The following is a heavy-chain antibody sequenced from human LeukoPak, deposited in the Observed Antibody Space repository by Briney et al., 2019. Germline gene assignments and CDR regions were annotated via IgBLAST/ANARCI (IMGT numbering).Heavy chain of an antibody. V-gene: IGHV4-59*02. CDR1: GGPVSDSY. CDR2: IYQTRNV. CDR3: ARVWYGQISLINYGLDV. D-gene: IGHD3-10*01. J-gene: IGHJ6*02. Sequence: PSETLSLTCTVSGGPVSDSYWTWIRQPPGKGLEWIGFIYQTRNVKYNPSLKSRVAILVETSQNQISLKLTSVTAADTAVYFCARVWYGQISLINYGLDVWGHGTAVIVSS.